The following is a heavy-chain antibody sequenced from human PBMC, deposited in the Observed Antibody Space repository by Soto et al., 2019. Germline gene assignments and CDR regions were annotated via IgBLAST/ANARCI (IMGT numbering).Heavy chain of an antibody. CDR2: IYYSGIT. V-gene: IGHV4-31*03. D-gene: IGHD4-17*01. J-gene: IGHJ4*02. CDR1: GGSISSGGYY. CDR3: ARETTVTPQTREFDY. Sequence: PSATLSLTCTVSGGSISSGGYYWSWIRQHPGKGLEWIGYIYYSGITYYNPSLKSRVTISVDTSKNQFSLKLSSVTAADTSVYYCARETTVTPQTREFDYWGQGTLVTVSS.